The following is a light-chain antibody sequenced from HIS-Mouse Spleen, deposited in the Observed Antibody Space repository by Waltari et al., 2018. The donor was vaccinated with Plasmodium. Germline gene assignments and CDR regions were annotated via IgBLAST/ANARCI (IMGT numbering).Light chain of an antibody. V-gene: IGKV3-15*01. J-gene: IGKJ3*01. CDR2: GSS. CDR3: QQYNNWSFT. CDR1: QRVSSN. Sequence: EIVMTQSPATLSVSPGERATLSCRASQRVSSNLAWYQQKPGQAPRRLIHGSSTRATGIPARFRGSGSGTEFTLTISSLQSEDFAVYYCQQYNNWSFTFGPGTKVDIK.